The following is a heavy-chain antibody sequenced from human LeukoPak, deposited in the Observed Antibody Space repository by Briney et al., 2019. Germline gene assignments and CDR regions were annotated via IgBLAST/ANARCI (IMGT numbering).Heavy chain of an antibody. J-gene: IGHJ4*02. CDR1: GFTFSSYG. V-gene: IGHV3-30*18. CDR3: AKGGYSGGNCYGGYFDY. D-gene: IGHD2-15*01. CDR2: VSYDGSNK. Sequence: GGSLRLSCAASGFTFSSYGMHWVRQAPGKGLEWVAVVSYDGSNKYYADSVKGRFTISRDNSKNTLYLQMNSLRAEDTAVFHCAKGGYSGGNCYGGYFDYWGQGTLVTVSS.